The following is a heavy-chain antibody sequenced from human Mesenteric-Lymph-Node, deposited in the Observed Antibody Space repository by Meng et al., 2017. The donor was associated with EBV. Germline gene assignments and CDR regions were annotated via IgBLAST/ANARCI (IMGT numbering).Heavy chain of an antibody. CDR3: ASDQQVPFAY. Sequence: EVQLVESGGXXXXXGXSLXLSCTASGFSIGTDGMNWVRQAPGKGLEWVSSISSSSSNKYYTDSVKGRFTISRDNAKNSLYLQMNSLRAEDTAIYYCASDQQVPFAYWGQGTLVTVSS. CDR1: GFSIGTDG. CDR2: ISSSSSNK. J-gene: IGHJ4*02. D-gene: IGHD1/OR15-1a*01. V-gene: IGHV3-21*06.